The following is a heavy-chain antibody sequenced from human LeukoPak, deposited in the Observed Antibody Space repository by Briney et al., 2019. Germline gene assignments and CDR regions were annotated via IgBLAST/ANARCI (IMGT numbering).Heavy chain of an antibody. V-gene: IGHV3-23*01. D-gene: IGHD6-19*01. Sequence: GGSLRLSCAASGFTFSSYAMSWVRQAPGEGLEWVSAISGSGGSTYYADSVKGRFTISRDNSKNTLYLQMNSLRAEDTAVYYCAKGTSYSSGWYYFDYWGQGTLVTVSS. CDR3: AKGTSYSSGWYYFDY. CDR2: ISGSGGST. CDR1: GFTFSSYA. J-gene: IGHJ4*02.